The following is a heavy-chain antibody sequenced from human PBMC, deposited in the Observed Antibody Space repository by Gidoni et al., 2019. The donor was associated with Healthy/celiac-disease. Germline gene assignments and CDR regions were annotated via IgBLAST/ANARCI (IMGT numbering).Heavy chain of an antibody. CDR2: ISSSSSTI. CDR1: GFTFSSYS. V-gene: IGHV3-48*02. CDR3: ARDPVKPYDFWSWGTWYFDL. Sequence: EVQLVESGGGLVQPGGSLRLSCAASGFTFSSYSMNWVRQAPGKGLEWVSYISSSSSTIYYADSVKGRFTISRDNAKNSLYLQMNSLRDEDTAVYYCARDPVKPYDFWSWGTWYFDLWGRGTLVTVSS. D-gene: IGHD3-3*01. J-gene: IGHJ2*01.